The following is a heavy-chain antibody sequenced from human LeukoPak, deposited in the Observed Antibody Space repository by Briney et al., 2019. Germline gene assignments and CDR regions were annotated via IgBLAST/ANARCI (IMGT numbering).Heavy chain of an antibody. Sequence: GGSLRLSCAASGFTSSIYPMHWVRQAPGKGLEWVAVIAYDGSYKYYADSVKGRFTISRDNAKNSLYLEMNSLRAEDMAVYYCAREPDSSSEDDVFDIWGQGTMVTVSS. CDR3: AREPDSSSEDDVFDI. CDR1: GFTSSIYP. V-gene: IGHV3-30*04. D-gene: IGHD4-11*01. J-gene: IGHJ3*02. CDR2: IAYDGSYK.